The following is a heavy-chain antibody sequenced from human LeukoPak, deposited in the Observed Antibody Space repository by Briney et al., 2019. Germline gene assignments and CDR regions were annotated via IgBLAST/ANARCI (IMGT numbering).Heavy chain of an antibody. V-gene: IGHV3-9*03. J-gene: IGHJ4*02. D-gene: IGHD3-22*01. CDR2: ISWNSGSI. CDR1: GFTFDDYA. Sequence: GRSLRLSCAASGFTFDDYAMHWVRQAPGKGLEWVSGISWNSGSIGYADSVKGRFTISRDNAKNSLYLQMNSLRAEDMAFYYCAKDRFFYDSGSKANWGQGTLVTVSS. CDR3: AKDRFFYDSGSKAN.